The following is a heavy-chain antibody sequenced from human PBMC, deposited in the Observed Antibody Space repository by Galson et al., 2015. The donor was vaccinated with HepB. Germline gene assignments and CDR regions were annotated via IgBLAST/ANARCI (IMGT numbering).Heavy chain of an antibody. CDR3: ATGYHWNTVEYFRD. Sequence: SLRLSCAASGFSFSGYGMHWVRQAPGKGLEWVATIGYDGRNIFYTDSVKGRFTISRDNSKNTLYLQMNSLRAEDTAVFYCATGYHWNTVEYFRDWGQGTLVTVSS. V-gene: IGHV3-33*01. J-gene: IGHJ1*01. CDR2: IGYDGRNI. CDR1: GFSFSGYG. D-gene: IGHD1-1*01.